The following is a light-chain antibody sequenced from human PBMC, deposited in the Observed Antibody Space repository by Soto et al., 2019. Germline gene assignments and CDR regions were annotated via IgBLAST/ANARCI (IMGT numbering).Light chain of an antibody. Sequence: DIQMTQSPSSLSASVGDRVTITCRASQDIRKYLAWYQQKPGTVPKLLIYAASTLQSGVPSRFSGSGSGTDFTLTISSLQPEDFQTYYCQRYNSAPWTFGQGTRVDIK. CDR3: QRYNSAPWT. CDR1: QDIRKY. V-gene: IGKV1-27*01. J-gene: IGKJ1*01. CDR2: AAS.